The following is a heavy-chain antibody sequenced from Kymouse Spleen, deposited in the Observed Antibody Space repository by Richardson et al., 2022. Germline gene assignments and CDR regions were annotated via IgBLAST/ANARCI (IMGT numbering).Heavy chain of an antibody. D-gene: IGHD3-10*01. Sequence: QLQLQESGPGLVKPSETLSLTCTVSGGSISSSSYYWGWIRQPPGKGLEWIGSIYYSGSTYYNPSLKSRVTISVDTSKNQFSLKLSSVTAADTAVYYCARLPITMVRGVIITKFDYWGQGTLVTVSS. CDR1: GGSISSSSYY. V-gene: IGHV4-39*01. J-gene: IGHJ4*02. CDR2: IYYSGST. CDR3: ARLPITMVRGVIITKFDY.